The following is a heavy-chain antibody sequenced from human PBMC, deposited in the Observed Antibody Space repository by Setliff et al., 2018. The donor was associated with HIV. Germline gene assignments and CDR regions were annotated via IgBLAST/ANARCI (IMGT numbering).Heavy chain of an antibody. CDR2: IYTSGST. J-gene: IGHJ3*02. D-gene: IGHD1-1*01. V-gene: IGHV4-61*09. Sequence: SETLSLTCTVSGGSISSGSYYWSWIRQPAGKELEWIGHIYTSGSTNYSPSLKSRVTMSVDTSKNQFSLKLSSVTAADTAVYYCARTKYDPSDAFDIWGPGTMVTVSS. CDR3: ARTKYDPSDAFDI. CDR1: GGSISSGSYY.